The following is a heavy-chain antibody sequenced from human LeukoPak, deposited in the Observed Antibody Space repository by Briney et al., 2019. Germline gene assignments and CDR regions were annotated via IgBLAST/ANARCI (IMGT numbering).Heavy chain of an antibody. J-gene: IGHJ3*02. V-gene: IGHV1-69*13. Sequence: SVKVSCKASGGTFSSYAISWVRQAPGQGLEWMGGIIPIFGTAKYAQKFQGRVTITADESTSTAYMELSSLRSEDTAVYYCAKDLWWFGEFPNVFDIWGQGTMVTVSS. CDR3: AKDLWWFGEFPNVFDI. CDR2: IIPIFGTA. D-gene: IGHD3-10*01. CDR1: GGTFSSYA.